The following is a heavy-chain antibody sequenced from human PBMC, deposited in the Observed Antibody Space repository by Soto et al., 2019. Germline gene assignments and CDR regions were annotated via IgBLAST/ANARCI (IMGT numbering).Heavy chain of an antibody. Sequence: GGSLRLSCAASGFTFSSYWMSWVRQAPGKGLEWVANIKQDGSEKYYVDSVKGRFTISRDNAKNSLYLQMNSLRAEDTAVYYCARDFPPSIYCSGGSCSEHFDYWGQGTLVTVSS. CDR2: IKQDGSEK. CDR1: GFTFSSYW. J-gene: IGHJ4*02. D-gene: IGHD2-15*01. CDR3: ARDFPPSIYCSGGSCSEHFDY. V-gene: IGHV3-7*01.